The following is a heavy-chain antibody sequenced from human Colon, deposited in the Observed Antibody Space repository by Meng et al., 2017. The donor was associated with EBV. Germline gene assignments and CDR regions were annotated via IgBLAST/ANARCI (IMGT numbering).Heavy chain of an antibody. V-gene: IGHV4-30-2*01. D-gene: IGHD2-21*02. J-gene: IGHJ5*02. CDR1: GDSISSGDYS. CDR2: IYHGGTT. Sequence: QLLLQESDSGLVQPSQSLPLPCAVSGDSISSGDYSWSWIRQPPGQGLEWIGYIYHGGTTYNTSLKSRVTISVDNSKNQFSLRLASVTAADTAVYYCARGPYCGGDCYWFDPWGQGTLVTVSS. CDR3: ARGPYCGGDCYWFDP.